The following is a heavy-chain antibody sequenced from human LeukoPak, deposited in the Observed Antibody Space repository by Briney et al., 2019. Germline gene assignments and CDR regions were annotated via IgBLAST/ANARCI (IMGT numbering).Heavy chain of an antibody. CDR2: ISGSGGST. Sequence: QSGGSLRLSCATSGFTFSSYAMSWVRQAPGKGLEWVSAISGSGGSTYYADSVKGRFTISRDNSKNTLYLQTNSLRAEDTAVYYCAKDSRIAAAGVFDYWGQGTLVTVSS. J-gene: IGHJ4*02. V-gene: IGHV3-23*01. CDR3: AKDSRIAAAGVFDY. D-gene: IGHD6-13*01. CDR1: GFTFSSYA.